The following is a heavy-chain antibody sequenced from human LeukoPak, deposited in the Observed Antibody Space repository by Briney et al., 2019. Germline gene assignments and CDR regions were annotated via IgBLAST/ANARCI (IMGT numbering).Heavy chain of an antibody. D-gene: IGHD3-22*01. V-gene: IGHV4-34*01. CDR3: ARVPRRGYFSYFDY. J-gene: IGHJ4*02. CDR2: INHSGSA. CDR1: GGSFSGYY. Sequence: SETLSPTCAVYGGSFSGYYWSWIRQPPGKGLEWIGEINHSGSANYNPSLKSRVTISVETSKNQFSLKLSSVTAADTAVYYRARVPRRGYFSYFDYWGQGTLVTVSS.